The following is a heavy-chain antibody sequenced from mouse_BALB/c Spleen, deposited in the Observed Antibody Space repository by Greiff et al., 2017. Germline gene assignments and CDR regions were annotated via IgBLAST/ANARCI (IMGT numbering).Heavy chain of an antibody. CDR2: IYPSDSYT. CDR1: GYTFTSYW. Sequence: QVQLQQPGAELVRPGASVKLSCKASGYTFTSYWINWVKQRPGQGLEWIGNIYPSDSYTNYNQKFKDKATLTVDKSSSTAYMQLSSPTSEDSAVYYCTRWGGNYYAMDDWGQGTSVTVSS. D-gene: IGHD2-1*01. V-gene: IGHV1-69*02. CDR3: TRWGGNYYAMDD. J-gene: IGHJ4*01.